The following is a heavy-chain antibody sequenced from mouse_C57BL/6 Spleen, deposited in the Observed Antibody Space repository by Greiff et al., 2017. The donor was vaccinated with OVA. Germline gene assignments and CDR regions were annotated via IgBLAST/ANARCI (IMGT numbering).Heavy chain of an antibody. V-gene: IGHV5-6*02. CDR3: ARHEEGFDY. CDR1: GFTFSSYG. CDR2: ISSGGSYT. J-gene: IGHJ2*01. Sequence: DVKLQESGGDLVKPGGSLKLSCAASGFTFSSYGMSWVRQTPDKRLEWVATISSGGSYTYYPDSVKGRFTIPRDNAKNTLYLQMSSLKSEDTAMYYCARHEEGFDYWGQGTTLTVSS.